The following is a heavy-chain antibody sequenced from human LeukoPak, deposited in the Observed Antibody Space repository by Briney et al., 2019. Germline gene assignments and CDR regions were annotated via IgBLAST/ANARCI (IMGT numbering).Heavy chain of an antibody. CDR1: GYSFTSYW. CDR2: IYPGDSDT. J-gene: IGHJ4*02. Sequence: GESLKISCKGSGYSFTSYWIGWVRQMPGKGLEWMGIIYPGDSDTRYSPSFQGQVTISADKSISTAYLQWSSLKASDTAMYYCARHVLDPLGPLEYSSPAVDYWGQGTLVTVSS. CDR3: ARHVLDPLGPLEYSSPAVDY. V-gene: IGHV5-51*01. D-gene: IGHD6-6*01.